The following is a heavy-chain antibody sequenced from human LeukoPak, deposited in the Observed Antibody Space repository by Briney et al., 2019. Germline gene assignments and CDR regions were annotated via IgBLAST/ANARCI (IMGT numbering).Heavy chain of an antibody. J-gene: IGHJ5*02. Sequence: ASVKVSCKASGYTLTAYYIYWVRQAPGQGLEWMGRINPNSGGTDYAQNFQGRVTMTRDTSISTAYLELSRLRSDDTAVYYCAKGYCSGGTCYLVENWLDPWGQGTLVTVSS. CDR3: AKGYCSGGTCYLVENWLDP. CDR2: INPNSGGT. D-gene: IGHD2-15*01. V-gene: IGHV1-2*06. CDR1: GYTLTAYY.